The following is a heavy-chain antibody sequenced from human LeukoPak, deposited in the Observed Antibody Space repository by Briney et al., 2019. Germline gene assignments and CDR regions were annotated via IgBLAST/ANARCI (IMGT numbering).Heavy chain of an antibody. CDR1: GGSISSGGYY. V-gene: IGHV4-39*01. CDR2: IYYSGST. J-gene: IGHJ4*02. D-gene: IGHD6-19*01. Sequence: SETLSLTCTVSGGSISSGGYYWGWIRQPPGKGLEWIGSIYYSGSTYYNPSLRSRVTISVDTSKNQFSLKLSSVTAADTAVYYCARLYSNGWHRRDYWGQGTLVTVSS. CDR3: ARLYSNGWHRRDY.